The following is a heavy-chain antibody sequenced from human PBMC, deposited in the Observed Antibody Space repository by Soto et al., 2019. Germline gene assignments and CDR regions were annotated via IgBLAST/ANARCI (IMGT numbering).Heavy chain of an antibody. V-gene: IGHV1-18*01. J-gene: IGHJ5*01. D-gene: IGHD1-7*01. Sequence: QVQLVQSGAEVKKPGASVKVSCKASGYTFTSYGISWVRQAPGQGLEWMGWISAYNGNTNYAQKLQDRVTMTTDTSTNTGYLEQKRLSPDDTAVYYCAQELRITGTTTPRNYFEPWGQGTPVTVPS. CDR2: ISAYNGNT. CDR1: GYTFTSYG. CDR3: AQELRITGTTTPRNYFEP.